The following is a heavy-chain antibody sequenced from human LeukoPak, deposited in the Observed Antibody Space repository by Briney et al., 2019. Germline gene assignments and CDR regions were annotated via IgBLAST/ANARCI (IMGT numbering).Heavy chain of an antibody. D-gene: IGHD3-10*01. CDR1: GGSFSGYY. CDR2: IYYSGST. V-gene: IGHV4-59*08. CDR3: ARRSYYYGSGSYYNVAYFDY. J-gene: IGHJ4*02. Sequence: SETLSLTCAVYGGSFSGYYWSWIRQPPGKGLEWIGYIYYSGSTNYNPSLKSRVTRSVDTSKNQFSLKLSSVTAADTAVYYCARRSYYYGSGSYYNVAYFDYWGQGTLVTVSS.